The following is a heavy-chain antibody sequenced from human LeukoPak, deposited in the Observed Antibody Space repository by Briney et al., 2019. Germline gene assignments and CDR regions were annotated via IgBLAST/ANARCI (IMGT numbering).Heavy chain of an antibody. V-gene: IGHV1-46*01. Sequence: GASVKVSCKASGYTFTSYYMHWVRQAPGQGLEWMGIINPSGGSTSYAQKFQGRVTMTRDTSTSTVYMELSSLRSEDTAVYYCASVKGRTGCSSTSCYLGAFDIWGQGTMVTVSS. CDR3: ASVKGRTGCSSTSCYLGAFDI. CDR2: INPSGGST. D-gene: IGHD2-2*01. J-gene: IGHJ3*02. CDR1: GYTFTSYY.